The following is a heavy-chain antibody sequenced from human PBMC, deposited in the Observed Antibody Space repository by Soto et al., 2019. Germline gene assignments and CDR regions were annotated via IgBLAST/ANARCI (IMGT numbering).Heavy chain of an antibody. J-gene: IGHJ6*02. CDR1: GGSISSRSYY. Sequence: PSETLSLTCTVSGGSISSRSYYWGWIRQPPGKGLEWIGNIYYSGSTYYNPSLNSRVTMSVDTSKSQFSLKLSSVTAADTAVYYCARVISRSSSLGLPYYYYGMDVWGQGTTVTVSS. CDR3: ARVISRSSSLGLPYYYYGMDV. CDR2: IYYSGST. D-gene: IGHD6-6*01. V-gene: IGHV4-39*01.